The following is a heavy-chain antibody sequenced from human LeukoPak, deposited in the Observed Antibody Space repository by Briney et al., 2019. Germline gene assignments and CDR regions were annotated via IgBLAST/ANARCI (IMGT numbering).Heavy chain of an antibody. J-gene: IGHJ4*02. CDR2: INTNTGNP. CDR1: GYTFISYA. V-gene: IGHV7-4-1*02. CDR3: ARDGFGFGEFISPFDY. D-gene: IGHD3-10*01. Sequence: GASVKVSCKAPGYTFISYAMNWVRQAPGQGLEWMGWINTNTGNPTYAQGFTGRFVFSLDTSVSTAYLQISSLKAEDTAVYYCARDGFGFGEFISPFDYWGQGTLVTVSS.